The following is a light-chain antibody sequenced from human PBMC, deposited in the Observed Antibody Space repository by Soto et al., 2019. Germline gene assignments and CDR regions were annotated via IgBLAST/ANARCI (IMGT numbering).Light chain of an antibody. Sequence: QSALTQPRSVSGSPGQSVTISCTGTSSDVGGYNYVSWYQQHPGNAPKLIIYDVSKRPSGVPDRFSGSKSGNTASLTSSGLQADDEADYYCCSYAGSYTLRVFGGGTKLTVL. CDR2: DVS. CDR3: CSYAGSYTLRV. J-gene: IGLJ3*02. CDR1: SSDVGGYNY. V-gene: IGLV2-11*01.